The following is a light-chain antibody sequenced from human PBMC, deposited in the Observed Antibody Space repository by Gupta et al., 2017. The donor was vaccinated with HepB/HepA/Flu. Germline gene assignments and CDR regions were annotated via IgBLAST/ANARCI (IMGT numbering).Light chain of an antibody. Sequence: QSALTQPASVSGSPGQSITISCTGASSDVGRYRYVSWYQQHPGKAPKLIIYQVSDRPPGVSNRFSGSKSGNTASLTISGLQPEDEADYYCSSYTSTSTDWVFGGGTKLTVL. CDR1: SSDVGRYRY. CDR3: SSYTSTSTDWV. CDR2: QVS. J-gene: IGLJ3*02. V-gene: IGLV2-14*01.